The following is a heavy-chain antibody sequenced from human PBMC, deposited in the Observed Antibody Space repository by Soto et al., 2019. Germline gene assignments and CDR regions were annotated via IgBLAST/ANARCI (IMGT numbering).Heavy chain of an antibody. CDR3: ARDILTGNDAFDI. CDR1: GYTFTGYY. CDR2: INPNSGGT. D-gene: IGHD3-9*01. Sequence: GASVKVSCKASGYTFTGYYMHWVRQAPGQGLEWMGWINPNSGGTNYAQKFQGWVTMTRDTSISTAYMELSRLRSDDTAVYYCARDILTGNDAFDIWGQGTMVTVSS. V-gene: IGHV1-2*04. J-gene: IGHJ3*02.